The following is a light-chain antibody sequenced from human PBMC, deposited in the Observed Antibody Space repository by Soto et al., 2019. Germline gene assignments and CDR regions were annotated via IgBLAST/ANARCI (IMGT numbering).Light chain of an antibody. CDR1: SSNIGSNT. V-gene: IGLV1-44*01. CDR3: AAWDDSLNGPHVV. Sequence: QSVLTQPPSASGTPGQRVTISCSGSSSNIGSNTVNWYQQLPGTAPKLLIYSNNQRPSGVPDRFSGSKSGTSASLAISGLQSEDEADYYCAAWDDSLNGPHVVLGGGTKVTVL. J-gene: IGLJ2*01. CDR2: SNN.